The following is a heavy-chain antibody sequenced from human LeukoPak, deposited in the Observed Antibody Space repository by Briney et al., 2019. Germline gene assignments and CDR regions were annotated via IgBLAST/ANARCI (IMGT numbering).Heavy chain of an antibody. CDR2: IWYDGSNK. CDR1: GFTFSSYG. J-gene: IGHJ4*02. Sequence: PGRSLRLSCAASGFTFSSYGMHWVRQAPGKGLEWVAVIWYDGSNKHYADSVKGRFTISRDNSENTLYPQMNSLRAEDTAVYYCARDRRGVVDYWGQGTLVTVSS. CDR3: ARDRRGVVDY. V-gene: IGHV3-33*01. D-gene: IGHD3-10*01.